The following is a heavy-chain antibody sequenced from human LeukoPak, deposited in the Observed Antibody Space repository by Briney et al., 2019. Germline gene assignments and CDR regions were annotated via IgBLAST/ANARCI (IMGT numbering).Heavy chain of an antibody. CDR3: ASRRDGYNWLDY. CDR2: ISSSSSYI. D-gene: IGHD5-24*01. V-gene: IGHV3-21*01. CDR1: GFTFITYS. Sequence: PGGSLRLSCAASGFTFITYSMNWVRQAPGKGLEWVSSISSSSSYIYYADSVKGRFTISRDHAKNSLYLQMNSLRAENTAVYYCASRRDGYNWLDYWGQGTLVTVSS. J-gene: IGHJ4*02.